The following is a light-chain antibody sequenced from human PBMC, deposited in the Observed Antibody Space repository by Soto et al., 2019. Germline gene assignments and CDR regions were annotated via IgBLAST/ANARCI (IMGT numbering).Light chain of an antibody. V-gene: IGLV1-44*01. CDR2: SNN. CDR3: AAWDDSLNGPGV. Sequence: QSVLTQPPSASGTPGQRVTISCSGSSSNIGSNTVNWYQQLPGTAPKLLIYSNNQRPSGVPDRFSGSKSGTSASLAISGLXXXXXXXXXXAAWDDSLNGPGVFGGGTKLTV. CDR1: SSNIGSNT. J-gene: IGLJ3*02.